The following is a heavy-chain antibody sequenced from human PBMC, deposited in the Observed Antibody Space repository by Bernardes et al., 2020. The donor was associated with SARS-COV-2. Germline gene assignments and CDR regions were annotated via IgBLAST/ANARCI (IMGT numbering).Heavy chain of an antibody. CDR3: SKNAKYSSSSMEV. Sequence: GSTLRLSCVASGFTFSKNAMTWVRQVPGKGLEWVSAISAIGGSTYYAESVKGRFTISRDNSKNTLYLEMTSLRAEDTAVYYCSKNAKYSSSSMEVWGQGTTVTVSS. CDR2: ISAIGGST. D-gene: IGHD6-6*01. CDR1: GFTFSKNA. J-gene: IGHJ6*02. V-gene: IGHV3-23*01.